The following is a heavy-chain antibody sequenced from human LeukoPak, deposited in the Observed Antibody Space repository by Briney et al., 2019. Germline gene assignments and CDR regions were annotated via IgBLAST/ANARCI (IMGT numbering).Heavy chain of an antibody. CDR3: ARVWIGANGQESAFDI. CDR2: ISAYNGNT. V-gene: IGHV1-18*01. D-gene: IGHD2-2*03. CDR1: GGTFSSYA. Sequence: ASVKVSCKASGGTFSSYAISWVRQAPGQGLEWMGWISAYNGNTNYAQKLQGRVTMTTDTSTSTAYMELRSLRSDDTAVYYCARVWIGANGQESAFDIWGQGTMVTVSS. J-gene: IGHJ3*02.